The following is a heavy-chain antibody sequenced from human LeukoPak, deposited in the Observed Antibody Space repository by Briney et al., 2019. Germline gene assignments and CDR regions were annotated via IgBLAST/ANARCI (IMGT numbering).Heavy chain of an antibody. D-gene: IGHD3-3*01. CDR2: ISNSGST. CDR1: GGSISSYY. CDR3: AGGPYYDFWSGPIYYYYYMDV. V-gene: IGHV4-59*12. Sequence: SETLSLTCTVSGGSISSYYWSWIRQPPGKRLELIGYISNSGSTNYNPSLKSRVTMSVDTSKNQFSLKLSSVTAADTAVYYCAGGPYYDFWSGPIYYYYYMDVWGKGTTVTVSS. J-gene: IGHJ6*03.